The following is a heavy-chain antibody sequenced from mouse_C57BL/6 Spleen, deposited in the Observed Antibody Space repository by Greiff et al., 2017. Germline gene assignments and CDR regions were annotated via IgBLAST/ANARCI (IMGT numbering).Heavy chain of an antibody. CDR1: GFSLTSYG. CDR3: ARNDGYWGYYAMDY. CDR2: IWSDGST. D-gene: IGHD2-3*01. J-gene: IGHJ4*01. V-gene: IGHV2-6*02. Sequence: VKLVESGPGLVAPSQSLSITCTVSGFSLTSYGVHWVRQPPGKGLEWLVVIWSDGSTTYNSALKSRLSISKDNSKSQVFLKMNSLQTDDTAMYYCARNDGYWGYYAMDYWGQGTSVTVSS.